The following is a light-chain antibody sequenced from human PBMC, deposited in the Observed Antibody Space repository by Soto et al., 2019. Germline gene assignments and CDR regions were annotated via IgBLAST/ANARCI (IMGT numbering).Light chain of an antibody. CDR2: GAP. V-gene: IGKV3D-15*01. Sequence: IVLTQSPATLSVSPGERATLSCRASQSVSSNLAWHQQRPGQAPRLLIYGAPTRATGVPAWFSGGGSGTEFTLTITSLQSEDFAVYWCQQYNNWPLTFGPGTRLEIK. CDR1: QSVSSN. CDR3: QQYNNWPLT. J-gene: IGKJ5*01.